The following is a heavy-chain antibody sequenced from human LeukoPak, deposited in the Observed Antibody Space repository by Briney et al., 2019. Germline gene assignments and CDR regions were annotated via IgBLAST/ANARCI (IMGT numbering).Heavy chain of an antibody. J-gene: IGHJ4*02. CDR1: GFTFSTYA. CDR3: AKAEKGLE. D-gene: IGHD3/OR15-3a*01. V-gene: IGHV3-30*04. Sequence: GGSLRLSCAASGFTFSTYAMHWIRQAPGKGLEWVAVISYDGSSKYYADSVKGRFTISRDNSKNTLYLQMNSLRAEDTAVYYCAKAEKGLEGGQGTLVTVSS. CDR2: ISYDGSSK.